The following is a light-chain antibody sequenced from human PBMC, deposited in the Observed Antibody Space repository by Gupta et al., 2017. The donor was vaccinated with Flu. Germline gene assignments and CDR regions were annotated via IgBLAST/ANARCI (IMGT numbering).Light chain of an antibody. CDR1: QSIRSW. J-gene: IGKJ4*01. CDR3: QQYDSYPLT. V-gene: IGKV1-5*03. CDR2: KAS. Sequence: DIQMTQSPSTLSASVGDRVSITCRASQSIRSWLAWYQQIPGKAPKLLIYKASSLESGVPSRFSGSGSGTEFTLTISSLQPDDFATYYCQQYDSYPLTFGGGTKVEIK.